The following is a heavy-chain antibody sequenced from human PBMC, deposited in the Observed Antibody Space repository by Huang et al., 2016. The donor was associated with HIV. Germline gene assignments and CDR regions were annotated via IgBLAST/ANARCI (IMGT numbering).Heavy chain of an antibody. D-gene: IGHD1-1*01. Sequence: EVQLLESGGGLVQPGGSLRLSCAVSGFHFRNYAMNWVRQSARKRLEWVSALSGNGGGTFYADSVERGFTISRDNSKNTLYLQMNSLSAEDTAVYYCAKGGLSTVYYYYYHVMDVWGQGTTVTVSS. V-gene: IGHV3-23*01. J-gene: IGHJ6*02. CDR1: GFHFRNYA. CDR2: LSGNGGGT. CDR3: AKGGLSTVYYYYYHVMDV.